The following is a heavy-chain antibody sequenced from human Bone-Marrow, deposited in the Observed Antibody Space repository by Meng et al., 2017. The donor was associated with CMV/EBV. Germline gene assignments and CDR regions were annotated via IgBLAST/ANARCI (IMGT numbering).Heavy chain of an antibody. CDR2: MNPNSGNT. V-gene: IGHV1-8*01. J-gene: IGHJ4*02. CDR3: ARGLGYWSSTSCPPGY. Sequence: ASVMVFCKASGYTFTSYDINWVRQATGQGLEWMGWMNPNSGNTGYAQKFQGRVTMTRNTSISTAYMELSSLRSEDTAVYYCARGLGYWSSTSCPPGYWGQGTLVTVSS. CDR1: GYTFTSYD. D-gene: IGHD2-2*01.